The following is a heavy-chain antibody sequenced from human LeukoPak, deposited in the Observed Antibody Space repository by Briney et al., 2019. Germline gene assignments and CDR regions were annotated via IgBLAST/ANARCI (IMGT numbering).Heavy chain of an antibody. CDR2: IYTSGST. J-gene: IGHJ6*03. CDR1: GGSISSYY. Sequence: SETLSLTCTVSGGSISSYYWSWNRQPAGKGLEWIGRIYTSGSTNYNPSLKSRVTMSVDTSKNQFSLKLSSVTAADTAVYYCARGGGSSWSLYYYYYMDVWGKGTTVTISS. CDR3: ARGGGSSWSLYYYYYMDV. D-gene: IGHD6-13*01. V-gene: IGHV4-4*07.